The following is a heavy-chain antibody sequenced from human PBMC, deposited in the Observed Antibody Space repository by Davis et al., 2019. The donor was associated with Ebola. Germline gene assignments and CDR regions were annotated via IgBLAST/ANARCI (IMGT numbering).Heavy chain of an antibody. D-gene: IGHD3-22*01. CDR1: GFIFHDYA. CDR2: VSGSGDDT. V-gene: IGHV3-23*01. J-gene: IGHJ6*03. CDR3: AMGKYSYNYPYFYYFYMDV. Sequence: GESLKISCAASGFIFHDYAFSWVRQRPGKGLEWVSFVSGSGDDTKYADSVKGRFTVSRDNSKNTLFLEMNSLRPEDAAVYYCAMGKYSYNYPYFYYFYMDVWGKGTTVTVSS.